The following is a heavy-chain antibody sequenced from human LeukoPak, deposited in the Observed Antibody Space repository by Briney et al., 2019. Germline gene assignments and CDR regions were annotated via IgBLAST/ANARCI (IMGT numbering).Heavy chain of an antibody. Sequence: GGSLRLSCAASGFTFSTYTMNWVRQAPGKGLEWVSYISSSGSTIYYADSVKGRFTISRDNSKNTLYLQMNSLRAEDTAVYYCVKDLGYSSGWYGFGYAFDIWGQGTMVTVSS. CDR1: GFTFSTYT. J-gene: IGHJ3*02. CDR2: ISSSGSTI. CDR3: VKDLGYSSGWYGFGYAFDI. V-gene: IGHV3-48*01. D-gene: IGHD6-19*01.